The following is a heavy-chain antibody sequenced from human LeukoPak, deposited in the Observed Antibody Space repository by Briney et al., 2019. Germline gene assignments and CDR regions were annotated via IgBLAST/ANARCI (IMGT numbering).Heavy chain of an antibody. D-gene: IGHD6-19*01. CDR3: ARGRGSSGWVRRFNP. Sequence: SETLSLTCAVYGGSFSGYYWSWIRQPPGKGLEWIGEINHSGSTNYNPSLKSRVTISVDTSKNQFSLKLSSVTAADTAVYYCARGRGSSGWVRRFNPWDQGTLVTVSS. CDR1: GGSFSGYY. V-gene: IGHV4-34*01. CDR2: INHSGST. J-gene: IGHJ5*02.